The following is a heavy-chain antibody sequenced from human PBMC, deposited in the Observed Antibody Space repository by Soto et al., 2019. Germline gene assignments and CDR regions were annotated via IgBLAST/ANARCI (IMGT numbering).Heavy chain of an antibody. V-gene: IGHV1-69*01. J-gene: IGHJ6*02. D-gene: IGHD2-15*01. Sequence: QVQLVQSGAEVKKPGSSVKVSCKASGGTFSSYAISWVRQAPGQGLEWMGGIIPIFGTANYAQKFQGRVTITADESTSTAYMELSSLRSEDTAVYYCAREDIVVVVAATDYYYGMDVLGQGTTVTVSS. CDR1: GGTFSSYA. CDR3: AREDIVVVVAATDYYYGMDV. CDR2: IIPIFGTA.